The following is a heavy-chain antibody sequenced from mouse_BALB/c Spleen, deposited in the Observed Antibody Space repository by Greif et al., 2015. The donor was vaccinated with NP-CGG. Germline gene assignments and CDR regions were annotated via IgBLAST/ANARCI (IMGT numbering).Heavy chain of an antibody. V-gene: IGHV2-9*02. J-gene: IGHJ4*01. Sequence: QVTLKESGPGLVAPSQSLSITCTVSGFSLTSYGVHWVRQPPGKGLEWLGVIWAGGSTNYNSALMSRLSISKDNSKSQVFLKMNSLQTDDTAMYYCARDGLSYGYPYAMDYWGQGTSVTVSS. CDR2: IWAGGST. CDR1: GFSLTSYG. CDR3: ARDGLSYGYPYAMDY. D-gene: IGHD2-2*01.